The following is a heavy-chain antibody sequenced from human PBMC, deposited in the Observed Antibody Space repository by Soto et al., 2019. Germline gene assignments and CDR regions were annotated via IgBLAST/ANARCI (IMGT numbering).Heavy chain of an antibody. CDR3: ARVNYGSGSYYSWYFGY. D-gene: IGHD3-10*01. CDR2: IYHSGST. CDR1: GYSISSGYY. V-gene: IGHV4-38-2*01. J-gene: IGHJ4*02. Sequence: PSETLSLTCAVSGYSISSGYYWGWIRQPPGKGLEWIGSIYHSGSTYYNPSLKSRVTISVDTSKNQFSLKLSSVTAADTAVYYCARVNYGSGSYYSWYFGYWGQGTQVTVSS.